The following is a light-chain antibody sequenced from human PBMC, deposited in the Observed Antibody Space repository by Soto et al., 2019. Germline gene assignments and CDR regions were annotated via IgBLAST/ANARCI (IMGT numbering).Light chain of an antibody. V-gene: IGLV8-61*01. CDR1: SGSVSTDNY. Sequence: QTVVTQEPSLSVSPAGIVTLTCGLNSGSVSTDNYPSWYQQTPGQAPRTLIYSTNIRSSGVPDRFSGSILGSKAALTITGAQADDESDYYCVLYMGRGISMFGRGTKLTVL. J-gene: IGLJ3*02. CDR2: STN. CDR3: VLYMGRGISM.